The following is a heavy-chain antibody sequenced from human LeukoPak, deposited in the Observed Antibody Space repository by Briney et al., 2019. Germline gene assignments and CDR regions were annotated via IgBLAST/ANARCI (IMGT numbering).Heavy chain of an antibody. V-gene: IGHV3-66*01. D-gene: IGHD1-1*01. CDR1: GFTVSSSF. J-gene: IGHJ4*02. Sequence: PGGCLRLSCAASGFTVSSSFMNWVRQAPGKGLEWVSVIYSGGNTYYADSVKDRFTISRDNSKNTLYLQMNNLRAEDTAVYYCVRDTPTTGTRYFPYWGQGTLVTVSS. CDR2: IYSGGNT. CDR3: VRDTPTTGTRYFPY.